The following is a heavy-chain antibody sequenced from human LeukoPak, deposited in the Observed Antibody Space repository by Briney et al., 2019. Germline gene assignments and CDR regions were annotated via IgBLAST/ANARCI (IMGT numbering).Heavy chain of an antibody. J-gene: IGHJ3*02. CDR3: AKDLRVRGLAAFDI. CDR2: ISGSGGST. D-gene: IGHD3-10*01. V-gene: IGHV3-23*01. CDR1: GFTFSSYA. Sequence: PGGSLRLSCAASGFTFSSYAMSWVRQAPGKGLEWVSAISGSGGSTYYADSVKGRFTISRDNSKNTLYLQMSSLRAEDMAVYYCAKDLRVRGLAAFDIWGQGTMVTVSS.